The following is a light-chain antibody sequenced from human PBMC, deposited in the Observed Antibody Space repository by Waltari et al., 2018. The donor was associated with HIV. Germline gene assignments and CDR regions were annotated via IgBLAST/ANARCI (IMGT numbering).Light chain of an antibody. CDR1: EDIRTF. V-gene: IGKV1-27*01. CDR2: SAS. Sequence: DIQMTQSPSSLSASVGDRVTITCRASEDIRTFLAWYKQKSGKVPKLLIYSASTLQSGVTSRFSGGGSGTDFSLTINNLQPEDAGTYYCQKYNSAPRTFGRGTIVEI. CDR3: QKYNSAPRT. J-gene: IGKJ2*01.